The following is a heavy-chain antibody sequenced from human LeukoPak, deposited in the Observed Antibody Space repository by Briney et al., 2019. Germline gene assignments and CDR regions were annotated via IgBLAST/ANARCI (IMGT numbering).Heavy chain of an antibody. J-gene: IGHJ5*02. D-gene: IGHD6-19*01. Sequence: ASVKVSCKASGYTFTSYDINWVRQATGQGLEWMGWMNPNSGNTGYAQKFQGRVTMTRDTSTSTVYMELSSLRSEDTAVYYCAKVEGWPLNWIDPWGQGTLVIVSS. CDR3: AKVEGWPLNWIDP. V-gene: IGHV1-8*01. CDR2: MNPNSGNT. CDR1: GYTFTSYD.